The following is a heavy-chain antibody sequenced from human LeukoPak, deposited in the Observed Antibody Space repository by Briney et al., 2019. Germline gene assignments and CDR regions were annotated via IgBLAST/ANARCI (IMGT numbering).Heavy chain of an antibody. CDR2: ISYDGSNK. CDR3: ASGSGPMGDYFDY. D-gene: IGHD2-15*01. J-gene: IGHJ4*02. Sequence: PGGSLRLSCAASGFTFSSYAMHWVRQAPGKGLEWVAVISYDGSNKYYADSVKGRFTISRDNSKNTLYLQMNSLRAEDTAVYYCASGSGPMGDYFDYWGQGTLVTVSS. CDR1: GFTFSSYA. V-gene: IGHV3-30*04.